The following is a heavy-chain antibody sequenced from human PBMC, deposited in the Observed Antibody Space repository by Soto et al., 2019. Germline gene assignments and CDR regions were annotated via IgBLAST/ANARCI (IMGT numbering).Heavy chain of an antibody. CDR3: AKDRFTSTVRKYWFFDL. Sequence: EVQLLESGGGLVKPGGSLRLSCAASGFTFTNCAMTWVRQAPGKGLEWVSSISGGDGDTSYADSVKGRFTISRDNSENTMFLQMNSLRPDDTAVYYCAKDRFTSTVRKYWFFDLWGRGTLVTVSS. J-gene: IGHJ2*01. CDR1: GFTFTNCA. V-gene: IGHV3-23*01. D-gene: IGHD3-10*01. CDR2: ISGGDGDT.